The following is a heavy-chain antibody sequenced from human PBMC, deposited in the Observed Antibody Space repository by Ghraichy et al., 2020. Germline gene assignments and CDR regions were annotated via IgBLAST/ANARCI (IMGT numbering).Heavy chain of an antibody. CDR3: ASGRVGATDYFDY. Sequence: ESLNISCAASGFTFSSYSMNWVRQAPGKGLEWVSYISSSSSPIYYADSVKGRFTISSDNAKNSLYLQMNSLRDEDTAVYYCASGRVGATDYFDYWGQGTLVTVSS. CDR1: GFTFSSYS. CDR2: ISSSSSPI. V-gene: IGHV3-48*02. J-gene: IGHJ4*02. D-gene: IGHD1-26*01.